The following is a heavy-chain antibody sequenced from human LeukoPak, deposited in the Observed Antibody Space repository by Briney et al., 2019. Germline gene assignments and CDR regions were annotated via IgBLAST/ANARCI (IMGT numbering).Heavy chain of an antibody. CDR2: IYYSGST. CDR3: ARVSVPITIFGVDYWTLDY. D-gene: IGHD3-3*01. J-gene: IGHJ4*02. Sequence: PSETLSLTCTVSGGSISSYYWSWIRQPPGKGLEWIGYIYYSGSTNYNPSLKSRVTISVDTSKNQFSLKLSSVTAADTAVYYCARVSVPITIFGVDYWTLDYRGQGTLVTVSS. CDR1: GGSISSYY. V-gene: IGHV4-59*01.